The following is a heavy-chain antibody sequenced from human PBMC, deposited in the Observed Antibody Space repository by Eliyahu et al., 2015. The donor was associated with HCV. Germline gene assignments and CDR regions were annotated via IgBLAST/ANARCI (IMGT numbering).Heavy chain of an antibody. V-gene: IGHV5-51*03. Sequence: EVQLVQSGAEVKRPGESLRISCKTSGYSFNNYWIDWVRQMPGKGLKWMGTIYPADSDTRYSPSFQGQVIISADKSTSTAYLQWNTLKASDTAMYFCARVGRDDYNYYYWGQGTLVTVSA. CDR2: IYPADSDT. D-gene: IGHD5-24*01. CDR1: GYSFNNYW. CDR3: ARVGRDDYNYYY. J-gene: IGHJ4*02.